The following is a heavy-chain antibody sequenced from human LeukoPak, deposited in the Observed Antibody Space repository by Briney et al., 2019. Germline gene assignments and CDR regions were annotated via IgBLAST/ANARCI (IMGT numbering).Heavy chain of an antibody. CDR1: GYTFTSYG. CDR2: ISAYNGNA. J-gene: IGHJ4*02. V-gene: IGHV1-18*01. CDR3: ARDYYYDSSGYVDY. Sequence: ASVKVSCKASGYTFTSYGISWVRQAPGQGLEWMGWISAYNGNANYAQNLQGRITMTTDTSTSTAYMELTSLRSDDPAVYYCARDYYYDSSGYVDYWGQGTLVTVSS. D-gene: IGHD3-22*01.